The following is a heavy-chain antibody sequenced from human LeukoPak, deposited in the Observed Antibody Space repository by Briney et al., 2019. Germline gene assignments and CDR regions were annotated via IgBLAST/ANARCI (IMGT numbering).Heavy chain of an antibody. CDR1: GFTFSSYS. V-gene: IGHV3-21*01. CDR2: ISSSSSYI. Sequence: GGSLRLSCAASGFTFSSYSMNWVRQAPGKGLEWVSSISSSSSYIYYADSVKGRFTISRDNAKTSLYLQMNSLRAEDTAVYYCARVGGVTMIPWGQGTLVTVSS. D-gene: IGHD3-22*01. CDR3: ARVGGVTMIP. J-gene: IGHJ5*02.